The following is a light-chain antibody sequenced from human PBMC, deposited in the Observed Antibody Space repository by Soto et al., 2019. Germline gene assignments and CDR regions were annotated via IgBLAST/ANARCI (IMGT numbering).Light chain of an antibody. J-gene: IGLJ3*02. Sequence: QAVVTQEPSLTVSPGGTVTLTCGSSTGTVTSGHYPFWFQQKPGQAPRTLIYDTSNKHSWTPARFSGSLLGGKAALTLSGAQPEDEADYYCLLSLGGAWVFGGGTKVTVL. CDR1: TGTVTSGHY. CDR2: DTS. V-gene: IGLV7-46*01. CDR3: LLSLGGAWV.